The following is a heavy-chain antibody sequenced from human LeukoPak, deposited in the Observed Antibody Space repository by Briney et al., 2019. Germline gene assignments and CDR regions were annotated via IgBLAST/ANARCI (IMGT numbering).Heavy chain of an antibody. CDR2: IYYSGST. CDR1: GGSISSYY. CDR3: ARRSANEFWSGYYLGPFDY. J-gene: IGHJ4*02. Sequence: SETLSLTCTVSGGSISSYYWSWIRQAPGKGLEWIGNIYYSGSTNYNPSLMSRVTVSVDTSKNQFSLKLSSVTAADTAVYYCARRSANEFWSGYYLGPFDYWGQGTLVTVSS. D-gene: IGHD3-3*01. V-gene: IGHV4-59*08.